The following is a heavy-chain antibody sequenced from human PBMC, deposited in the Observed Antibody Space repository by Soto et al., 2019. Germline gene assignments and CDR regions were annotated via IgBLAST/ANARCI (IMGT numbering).Heavy chain of an antibody. CDR2: ISSSSSYI. D-gene: IGHD4-17*01. Sequence: GGSLRLSCAASGFTFSSYSMNWVRQAPGKGLEWVSSISSSSSYIYYADSVKGRFTISRDNAKNSLYLQMNSLRAEDTAVYYCARESFMTTVTTGFDYWGQGTLVTVSS. CDR1: GFTFSSYS. CDR3: ARESFMTTVTTGFDY. V-gene: IGHV3-21*01. J-gene: IGHJ4*02.